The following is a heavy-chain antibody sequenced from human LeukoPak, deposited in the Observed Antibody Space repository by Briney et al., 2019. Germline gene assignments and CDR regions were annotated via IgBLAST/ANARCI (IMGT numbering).Heavy chain of an antibody. CDR1: GFAFSTYS. CDR2: ISSSSSPI. D-gene: IGHD2-21*01. CDR3: AKGPVCGGDCPNWFDP. J-gene: IGHJ5*02. Sequence: GSLRLSCAASGFAFSTYSMNWVRQAPGKGLEWVSYISSSSSPIYYADSVKGRFTISRDNSKNTLYLQMNSLRAEDTAVYYCAKGPVCGGDCPNWFDPWGQGTLVTVSS. V-gene: IGHV3-48*01.